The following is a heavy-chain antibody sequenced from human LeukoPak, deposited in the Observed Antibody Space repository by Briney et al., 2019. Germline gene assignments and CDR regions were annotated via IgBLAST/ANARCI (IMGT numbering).Heavy chain of an antibody. V-gene: IGHV4-34*01. CDR3: ARGRKSIAAAGYQH. CDR2: IDHSGNT. Sequence: SDTLSLTCAVFGGSFSNYYLHWIRQPPGKGLEWIGEIDHSGNTKYNPSLKNRLTISVDTSKNQFSLKLSSVTAADTAVYYCARGRKSIAAAGYQHWGQGSPVTVSS. CDR1: GGSFSNYY. J-gene: IGHJ1*01. D-gene: IGHD6-13*01.